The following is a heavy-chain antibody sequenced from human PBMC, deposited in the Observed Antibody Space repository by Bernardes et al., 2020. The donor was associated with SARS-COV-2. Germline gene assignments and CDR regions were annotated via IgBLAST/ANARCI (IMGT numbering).Heavy chain of an antibody. D-gene: IGHD3-10*01. CDR2: IRGSGGST. CDR3: AKVPSVLGELLSFDY. V-gene: IGHV3-23*01. Sequence: GGSLRLSCAASGFTFSSYAMSWVRQAPGKGLEWVSAIRGSGGSTYYADSVKGRFTISRDNSKNTLYLQMNSLRAEDTAVYYCAKVPSVLGELLSFDYWGQGTLVTVSS. CDR1: GFTFSSYA. J-gene: IGHJ4*02.